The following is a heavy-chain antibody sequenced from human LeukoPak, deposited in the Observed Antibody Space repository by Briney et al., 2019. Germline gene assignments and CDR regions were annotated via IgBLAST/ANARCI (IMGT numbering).Heavy chain of an antibody. CDR2: IRFDGSNK. J-gene: IGHJ4*02. Sequence: GGSLRLSCAASGFTFSSYGMHWVRQAPGKGLEWVAFIRFDGSNKYYTDSVKGRFTISRDNSKNSLYLQMNSLTAEDTAVYYCARAADSSGYYLGYWGQGALVTVSS. CDR3: ARAADSSGYYLGY. V-gene: IGHV3-30*02. D-gene: IGHD3-22*01. CDR1: GFTFSSYG.